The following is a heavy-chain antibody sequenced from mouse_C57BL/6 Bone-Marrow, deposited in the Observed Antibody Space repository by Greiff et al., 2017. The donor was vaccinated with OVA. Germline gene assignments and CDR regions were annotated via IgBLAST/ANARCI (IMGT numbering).Heavy chain of an antibody. J-gene: IGHJ4*01. CDR3: ATRFTGAMDY. V-gene: IGHV1-52*01. Sequence: VQLQQPGAELVRPGSSVKLSCKASGYTFTSYWMHWVKQRPIQGLEWIGNIDPSDSETHYNQKFKDKATLTVDKSSSTAYMQLSSLTSEDSAVYYCATRFTGAMDYWGQGTSVTVSS. CDR2: IDPSDSET. CDR1: GYTFTSYW.